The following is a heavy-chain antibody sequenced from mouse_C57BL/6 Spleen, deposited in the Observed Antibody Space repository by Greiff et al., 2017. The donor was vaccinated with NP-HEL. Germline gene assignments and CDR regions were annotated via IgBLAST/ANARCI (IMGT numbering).Heavy chain of an antibody. D-gene: IGHD1-1*01. J-gene: IGHJ1*03. CDR3: ARDYYGSSRYWYFDV. CDR2: IYPGSGST. Sequence: QVQLQQPGAELVKPGASVKMSCKASGYTFTSYWITWVKQRPGQGLEWIGDIYPGSGSTNYNEKFKSKATLTVDTSSSTAYMQLSSLTSEDSAVYYCARDYYGSSRYWYFDVWGTGTTVTVSS. CDR1: GYTFTSYW. V-gene: IGHV1-55*01.